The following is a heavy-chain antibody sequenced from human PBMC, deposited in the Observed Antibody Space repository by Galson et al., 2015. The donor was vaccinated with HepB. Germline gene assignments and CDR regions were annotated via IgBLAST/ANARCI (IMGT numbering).Heavy chain of an antibody. D-gene: IGHD6-19*01. CDR2: IDWDDEK. V-gene: IGHV2-70*04. Sequence: PALVKPTQTLTLTCTFSGFSLTTSGVRVGWIRQPPGKALEWVARIDWDDEKFYTPSLKTRLTISKDTSKNQVVLKMTNMDPVDTAPYYCARIRGWGDAFDMWGQGTRVTVSS. J-gene: IGHJ3*02. CDR1: GFSLTTSGVR. CDR3: ARIRGWGDAFDM.